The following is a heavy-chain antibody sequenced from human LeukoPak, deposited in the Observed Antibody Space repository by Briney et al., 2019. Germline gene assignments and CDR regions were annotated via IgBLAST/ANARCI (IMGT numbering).Heavy chain of an antibody. CDR3: ARVCSSTSCYLAFDI. Sequence: ASVKVSCKASGYTFTGYYMHWVRQAPGQGLEWMGWINPNSGGTNYAQKFQGRVTMTRDTSISTAYMELSRLRSDDTAVYYCARVCSSTSCYLAFDIWGQGTMATVSS. CDR2: INPNSGGT. V-gene: IGHV1-2*02. J-gene: IGHJ3*02. D-gene: IGHD2-2*01. CDR1: GYTFTGYY.